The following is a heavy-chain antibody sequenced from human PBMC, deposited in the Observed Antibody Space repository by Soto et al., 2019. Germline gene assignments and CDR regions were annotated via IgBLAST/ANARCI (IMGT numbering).Heavy chain of an antibody. CDR1: GGSISSSSYY. V-gene: IGHV4-39*01. J-gene: IGHJ4*02. CDR3: ARSEYSSSSARFDY. D-gene: IGHD6-6*01. CDR2: IYYSGST. Sequence: QLQLQESGPGLVKPSETLSLTCTVSGGSISSSSYYWGWIRQPPGKGLEWIGSIYYSGSTYYNPSLKSGVTISVDTSKNQFSLKLRSVTAADTAVYYCARSEYSSSSARFDYWGQGTLVTVSS.